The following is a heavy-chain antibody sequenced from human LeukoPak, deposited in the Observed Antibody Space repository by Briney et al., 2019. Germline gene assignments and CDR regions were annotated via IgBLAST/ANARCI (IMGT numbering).Heavy chain of an antibody. V-gene: IGHV1-18*01. CDR2: ISAYNGNT. D-gene: IGHD1-26*01. CDR3: ARDSGSYRLRKGYFDY. J-gene: IGHJ4*02. Sequence: ASVKVSCKASGYTFTSYGFSWVRQAPEQGLEWMGWISAYNGNTNYAQKLQGRVTMTTDTSTSTAYMELRSLRSDDTAVYYCARDSGSYRLRKGYFDYWGQGTLVTVSS. CDR1: GYTFTSYG.